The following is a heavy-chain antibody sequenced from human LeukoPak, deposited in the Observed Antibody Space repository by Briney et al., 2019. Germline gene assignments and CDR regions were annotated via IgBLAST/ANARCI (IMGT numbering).Heavy chain of an antibody. CDR2: ISGSGGST. CDR3: AKMGAKYYYGSGSYYNFDY. D-gene: IGHD3-10*01. Sequence: PGGSLRLSCAASGFTFSSYAMSWVRQAPGQGLEWVSAISGSGGSTYYADSVKGRFTISRDNSKNTLYLQMNSLRAEDTAVYYCAKMGAKYYYGSGSYYNFDYWGQGTLVTVSS. J-gene: IGHJ4*02. V-gene: IGHV3-23*01. CDR1: GFTFSSYA.